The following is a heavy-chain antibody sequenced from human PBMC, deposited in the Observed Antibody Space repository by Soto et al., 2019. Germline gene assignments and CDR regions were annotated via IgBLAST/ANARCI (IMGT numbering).Heavy chain of an antibody. CDR3: ARADFTGAYCYSWPFNYGVDV. J-gene: IGHJ6*02. CDR1: GFTFNPYG. CDR2: IWYDGSNK. V-gene: IGHV3-33*08. Sequence: QVQLVESGGGVVQPGGSLRLSCTTSGFTFNPYGMHWVRQAPGKGLEWVASIWYDGSNKYYADSVKGRFTISRDHSKNTLYLQIHTLRAKYTARYYWARADFTGAYCYSWPFNYGVDVWGQGTTVTVSS. D-gene: IGHD2-15*01.